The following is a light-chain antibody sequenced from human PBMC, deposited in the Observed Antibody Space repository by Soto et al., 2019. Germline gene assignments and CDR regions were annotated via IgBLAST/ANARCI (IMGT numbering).Light chain of an antibody. V-gene: IGKV1-39*01. CDR2: AVS. J-gene: IGKJ1*01. Sequence: QVTNSPSTLSAYVRHRVTITYWASQSISSRLVWYQQRPGKAPKLLIYAVSSLKSGVSSRFSGSGSGTDFTLSINSLQREDFATYSSQHTYSAPPLFGQGTKV. CDR1: QSISSR. CDR3: QHTYSAPPL.